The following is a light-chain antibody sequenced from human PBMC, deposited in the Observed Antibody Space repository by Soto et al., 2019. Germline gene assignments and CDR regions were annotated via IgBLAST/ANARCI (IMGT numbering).Light chain of an antibody. CDR1: SSDIGGYNY. CDR2: DVN. Sequence: QSALTQPASVSGSPGQSITISCTGTSSDIGGYNYVSWYQQHPGKAPKLLIYDVNSRPSGVSNRFSGSKSGNTASLTISGLQAEDEADYYCGSYTTSSTLVFGGGTKLTVL. J-gene: IGLJ2*01. CDR3: GSYTTSSTLV. V-gene: IGLV2-14*01.